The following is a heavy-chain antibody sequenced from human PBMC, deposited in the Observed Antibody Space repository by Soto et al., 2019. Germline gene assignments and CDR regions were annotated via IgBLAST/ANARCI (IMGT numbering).Heavy chain of an antibody. CDR2: ITSTSNII. J-gene: IGHJ4*02. V-gene: IGHV3-48*01. CDR1: GFTFSAYI. D-gene: IGHD5-18*01. Sequence: EVQLVESGGGLVQPGSSLRLSCEASGFTFSAYIMNWVRQTPGKGLEWISHITSTSNIIYYAASVKGRFTISRDNARNSLFLQMIGLSVEVTVGYYCARGIAMDEYWCRGPLVTVSS. CDR3: ARGIAMDEY.